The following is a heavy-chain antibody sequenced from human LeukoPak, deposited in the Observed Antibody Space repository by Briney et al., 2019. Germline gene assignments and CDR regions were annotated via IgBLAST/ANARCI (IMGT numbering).Heavy chain of an antibody. Sequence: SETLSLTCTVSGGSISSSSYYWGWIRQPPGKGLEWIGSIYYSGSTYYNPSLKSRVTISVDTSKNQFSLKLSSVTAADTAVYYCAREVYGDYVLDVWGKGTTVTVSS. CDR2: IYYSGST. D-gene: IGHD4-17*01. CDR1: GGSISSSSYY. V-gene: IGHV4-39*02. J-gene: IGHJ6*04. CDR3: AREVYGDYVLDV.